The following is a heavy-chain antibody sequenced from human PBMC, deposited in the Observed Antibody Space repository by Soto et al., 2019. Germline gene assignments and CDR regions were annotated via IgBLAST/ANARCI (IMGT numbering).Heavy chain of an antibody. J-gene: IGHJ3*02. Sequence: GGSLRLSCAASGFTFSSYAMHWVRQAPGKGLEWVAVISYDGSNKYYADSVKGRFTISRDNSKNTLYLQMNSLRAEDTAVYYCARGTYYDILTGYYMGLMGAFDIGGQGTMVTVSS. V-gene: IGHV3-30-3*01. CDR3: ARGTYYDILTGYYMGLMGAFDI. D-gene: IGHD3-9*01. CDR1: GFTFSSYA. CDR2: ISYDGSNK.